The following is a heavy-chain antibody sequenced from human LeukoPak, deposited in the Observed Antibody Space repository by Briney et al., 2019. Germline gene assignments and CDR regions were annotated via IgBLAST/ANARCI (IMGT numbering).Heavy chain of an antibody. CDR1: GFSFSTYG. Sequence: PGGSLRLSCVASGFSFSTYGMHWVRQAPGKGLEWVAFIRFDGSNTYYADSVKGRFTISRDNAKNTVYVLMNSLRAEDTAVHYCARAEGGGYFDYWGQGTLVTVSS. D-gene: IGHD3-16*01. CDR2: IRFDGSNT. J-gene: IGHJ4*02. CDR3: ARAEGGGYFDY. V-gene: IGHV3-30*02.